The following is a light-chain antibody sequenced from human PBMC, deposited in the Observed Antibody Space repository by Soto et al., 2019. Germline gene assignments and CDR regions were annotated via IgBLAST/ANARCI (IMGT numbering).Light chain of an antibody. CDR2: GAS. CDR3: QQYNNWPFT. J-gene: IGKJ4*01. CDR1: QSISSD. Sequence: EIVMTQSPATLSVSPGERATRSCRASQSISSDLAWYQQKPGQAPRLLIYGASTRATGIPARFSGSGSGTEFTLTISSLQSEDFAAYYCQQYNNWPFTFGGGTKVEIK. V-gene: IGKV3-15*01.